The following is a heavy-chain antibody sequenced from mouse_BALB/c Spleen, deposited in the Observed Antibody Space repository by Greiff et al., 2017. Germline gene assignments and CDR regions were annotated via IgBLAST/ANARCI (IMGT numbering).Heavy chain of an antibody. D-gene: IGHD1-2*01. J-gene: IGHJ1*01. CDR1: GFTFSNYW. V-gene: IGHV6-6*02. CDR2: IRLKSNNYAT. CDR3: TRSFTTATLWYFDV. Sequence: EVMLVESGGGLVQPGGSMKLSCVASGFTFSNYWMNWVRQSPEKGLEWVAEIRLKSNNYATHYAESVKGRFTISRDDSKSSVYLQMNNLRAEDTGIYYCTRSFTTATLWYFDVWGAGTTVTVSS.